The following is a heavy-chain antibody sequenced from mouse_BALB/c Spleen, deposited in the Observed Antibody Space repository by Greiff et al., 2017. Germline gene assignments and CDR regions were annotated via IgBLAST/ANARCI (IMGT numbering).Heavy chain of an antibody. Sequence: VQGVESGAELAKPGASVKMSCKASGYTFTSYWMHWVKQRPGQGLEWIGYINPSTGYTEYNQKFKDKATLTADKSSSTAYMQLSSLTSEDSAVYYCASRYFDVWGAGTTVTVSS. CDR1: GYTFTSYW. CDR2: INPSTGYT. J-gene: IGHJ1*01. V-gene: IGHV1-7*01. CDR3: ASRYFDV.